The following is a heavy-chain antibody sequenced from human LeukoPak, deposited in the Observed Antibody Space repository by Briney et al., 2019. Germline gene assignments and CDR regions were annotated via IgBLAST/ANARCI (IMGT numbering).Heavy chain of an antibody. CDR1: GFTFSSYS. Sequence: GGSLRLSCAASGFTFSSYSMNWVRQAPGEGLEWVSSISSSSSYIYYADSVKGRFTISRDNAKNSLYLQMNSLRAEDTAVYYCAGDDEQQLVYYYYYYMDVWGKGTTVTVSS. D-gene: IGHD6-13*01. CDR3: AGDDEQQLVYYYYYYMDV. V-gene: IGHV3-21*01. J-gene: IGHJ6*03. CDR2: ISSSSSYI.